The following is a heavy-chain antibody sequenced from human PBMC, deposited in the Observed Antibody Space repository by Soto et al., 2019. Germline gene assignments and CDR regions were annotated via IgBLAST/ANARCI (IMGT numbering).Heavy chain of an antibody. V-gene: IGHV4-59*08. J-gene: IGHJ6*01. CDR1: GGSISRYY. CDR2: IYYGGST. CDR3: ARHRPRPTVFWVHYYQDAKDV. Sequence: SETLSLTCTVSGGSISRYYWSWIRQPPGKELEWIGYIYYGGSTNYNPSLKSRLTISVDTSKNQFSLKLRSVTAADTAVYYCARHRPRPTVFWVHYYQDAKDVWRQGTTDTVSS. D-gene: IGHD1-26*01.